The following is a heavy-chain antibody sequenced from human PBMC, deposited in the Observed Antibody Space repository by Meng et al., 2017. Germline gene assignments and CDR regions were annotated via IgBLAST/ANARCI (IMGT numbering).Heavy chain of an antibody. J-gene: IGHJ5*02. D-gene: IGHD2-21*02. Sequence: QITLKGSGPALVKPTQTFTLTCTFSGFSLSTSGVGVGWIRQPPGKALEWLALIYWDDDKRYSPSLKSRLTITKDTSKNQVVLTMTNMDPVDTATYYCAHRRGDSREGWFNPWGQGTLVTVSS. V-gene: IGHV2-5*02. CDR1: GFSLSTSGVG. CDR2: IYWDDDK. CDR3: AHRRGDSREGWFNP.